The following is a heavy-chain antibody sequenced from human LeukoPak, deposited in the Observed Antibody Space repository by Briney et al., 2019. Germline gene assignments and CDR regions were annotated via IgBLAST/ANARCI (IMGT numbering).Heavy chain of an antibody. CDR3: ARATALGVDAFDI. CDR1: GGSISSYY. D-gene: IGHD3-10*01. Sequence: PSETLSLTCTVSGGSISSYYWSWIRQPPGKGLEWIGYIYYNGSTNYNPSLKSRVTISVDTSKNQFSLKLSSVTAADTAVYYCARATALGVDAFDIWGQGTMVTVSS. V-gene: IGHV4-59*01. J-gene: IGHJ3*02. CDR2: IYYNGST.